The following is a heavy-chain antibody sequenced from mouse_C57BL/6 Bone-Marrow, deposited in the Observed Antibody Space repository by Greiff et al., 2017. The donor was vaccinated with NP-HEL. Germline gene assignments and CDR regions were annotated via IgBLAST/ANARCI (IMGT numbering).Heavy chain of an antibody. Sequence: VQLQQSGAELVRPGASVKLSCTVSGFNIKDDYMHWVKQRPEQGLEWIGWIDPENGDTEYASKFQGKATITADTSSNTAYRQISSLTSEDTAVYYCTTGGSSPYAMDYWGQGTSVTVSS. CDR3: TTGGSSPYAMDY. D-gene: IGHD1-1*01. J-gene: IGHJ4*01. CDR1: GFNIKDDY. CDR2: IDPENGDT. V-gene: IGHV14-4*01.